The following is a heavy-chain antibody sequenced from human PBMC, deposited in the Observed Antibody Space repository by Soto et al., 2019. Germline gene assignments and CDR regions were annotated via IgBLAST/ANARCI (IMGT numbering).Heavy chain of an antibody. J-gene: IGHJ4*02. CDR2: INAGNGNT. D-gene: IGHD2-21*02. Sequence: QVQLVQSGAEEKKPGASVKVSCKASGYTFTSYAMHWVRQAPGHRLAWMGWINAGNGNTKYSQKFQGRVTITRDTSASTAYMELSSLRSEDTAVYYCARSIVVVTALDYWGQGTLVTVSS. V-gene: IGHV1-3*05. CDR3: ARSIVVVTALDY. CDR1: GYTFTSYA.